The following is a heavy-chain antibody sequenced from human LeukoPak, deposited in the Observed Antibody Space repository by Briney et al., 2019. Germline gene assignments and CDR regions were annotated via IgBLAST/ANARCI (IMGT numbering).Heavy chain of an antibody. CDR3: AISPADADKKNYDSSGYYYRVDY. CDR2: ISYDGSNK. CDR1: GFTFSSYG. Sequence: TGGSLRLSCAASGFTFSSYGMHWVRQAPGKGLEWVAVISYDGSNKYYAYSVKGRFTISRDNSKNTLYLQMNSLRAEDTAVYYCAISPADADKKNYDSSGYYYRVDYWGQGTLVTVSS. J-gene: IGHJ4*02. D-gene: IGHD3-22*01. V-gene: IGHV3-30*03.